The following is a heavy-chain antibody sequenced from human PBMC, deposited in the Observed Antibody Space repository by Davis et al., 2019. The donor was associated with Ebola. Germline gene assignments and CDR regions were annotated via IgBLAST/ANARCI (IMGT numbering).Heavy chain of an antibody. CDR1: GFTFSSYS. J-gene: IGHJ4*02. Sequence: GESLKISCAASGFTFSSYSMNWVRQAPGKGLEWVSSISSSSSYIYYADSVKGRFTISRDNAKNSLYLQMNSLRAEDTAVYYCARDPPTGVLYYFDYWGQGTLVTVSS. V-gene: IGHV3-21*01. CDR2: ISSSSSYI. CDR3: ARDPPTGVLYYFDY. D-gene: IGHD7-27*01.